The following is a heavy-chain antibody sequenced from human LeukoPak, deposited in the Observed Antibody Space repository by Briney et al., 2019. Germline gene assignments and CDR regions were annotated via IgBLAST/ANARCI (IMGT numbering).Heavy chain of an antibody. Sequence: PSETLSLTCTVSGGSISGSSYYWDWIRQPPGKGLEWIGSIYYSGSTYYTPSLKSRVTISVDTSKNQFSLKLSSATAADTAVYYCAREGGPYRPLDYSGQGTLVTVSS. CDR3: AREGGPYRPLDY. CDR1: GGSISGSSYY. CDR2: IYYSGST. V-gene: IGHV4-39*07. J-gene: IGHJ4*02.